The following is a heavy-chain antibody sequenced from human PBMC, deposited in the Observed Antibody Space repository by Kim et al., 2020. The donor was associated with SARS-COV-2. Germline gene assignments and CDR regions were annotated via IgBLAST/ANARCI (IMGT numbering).Heavy chain of an antibody. J-gene: IGHJ4*01. V-gene: IGHV4-39*01. CDR2: IYYGGST. D-gene: IGHD6-19*01. CDR3: ARTTAYSTGWHPDY. CDR1: GDSISTTVYY. Sequence: SETLSLTCTVSGDSISTTVYYWGWIRQPPGKGLEWIGSIYYGGSTYYNPSLKSRVTISVDTSKNQFSLKLTSVTAADTAVYYCARTTAYSTGWHPDYWG.